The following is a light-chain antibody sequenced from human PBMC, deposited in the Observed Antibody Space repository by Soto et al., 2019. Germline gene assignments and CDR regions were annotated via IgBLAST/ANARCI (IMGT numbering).Light chain of an antibody. J-gene: IGLJ3*02. CDR2: TND. CDR1: FSNIGSNY. Sequence: QPVLTQPPSASGTPGQRVTISCSGRFSNIGSNYVYWYQQLPGTAPKLLIFTNDQRTSGVPGRFSGSKSGTSASLAISGLRSEDEADYYCAVWDDSLRGWVFGGGPKLTVL. V-gene: IGLV1-47*02. CDR3: AVWDDSLRGWV.